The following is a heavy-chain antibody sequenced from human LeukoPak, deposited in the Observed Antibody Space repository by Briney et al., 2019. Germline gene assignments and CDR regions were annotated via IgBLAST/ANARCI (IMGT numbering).Heavy chain of an antibody. CDR3: ARRPSSTIFGVVTSYPFDY. CDR1: GYSISSGYY. V-gene: IGHV4-38-2*02. D-gene: IGHD3-3*01. Sequence: SETLSLTCSVSGYSISSGYYWGWIRQPPGMGLEWIGNVYHSGSTYYNPSLKSRVTISVDTSKNQFSLKLSSVTAADTAVYYCARRPSSTIFGVVTSYPFDYWGQGTLVTVSS. J-gene: IGHJ4*02. CDR2: VYHSGST.